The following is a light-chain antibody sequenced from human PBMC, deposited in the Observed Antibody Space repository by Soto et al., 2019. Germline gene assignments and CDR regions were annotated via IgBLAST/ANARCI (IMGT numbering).Light chain of an antibody. CDR2: ETS. Sequence: QSVLTQPASVSGSPGQSVTISCTGTSSDFGSYKFVSWYQHHPGKVPKVIIYETSKRPSGVSDRFSGSESGNTASLTISGLQAEDEADYYCFSFTSTNTHVFGSGTKVTVL. CDR1: SSDFGSYKF. CDR3: FSFTSTNTHV. J-gene: IGLJ1*01. V-gene: IGLV2-23*01.